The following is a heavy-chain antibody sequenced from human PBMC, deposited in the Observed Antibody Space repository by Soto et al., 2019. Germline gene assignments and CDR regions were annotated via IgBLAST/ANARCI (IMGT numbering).Heavy chain of an antibody. Sequence: QMQLVQSGAEVKERGSSVXXSXKTTGGTFNTYALTWVRQAPGQGLEWIGGIIPMFGIKNVAQRFQGRVTINADESLTTAYMEMTSLRSDDTAVYYCAKEAGDHWGQGTLVTVSS. J-gene: IGHJ4*02. CDR1: GGTFNTYA. V-gene: IGHV1-69*01. CDR2: IIPMFGIK. CDR3: AKEAGDH. D-gene: IGHD3-10*01.